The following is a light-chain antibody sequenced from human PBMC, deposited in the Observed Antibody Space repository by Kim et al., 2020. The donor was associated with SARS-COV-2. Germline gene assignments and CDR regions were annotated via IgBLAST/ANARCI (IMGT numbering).Light chain of an antibody. CDR1: QSVSSSY. V-gene: IGKV3-20*01. CDR3: QQYGSSPYT. J-gene: IGKJ2*01. Sequence: EIVLTQSPGTLSLSPGERVTLSCRASQSVSSSYLAWYQQKPGQAPRLLIYGASSRATGIPARFSGSGSGTDFTLTISRLEPEDFAVYYCQQYGSSPYTFGQGTKLEI. CDR2: GAS.